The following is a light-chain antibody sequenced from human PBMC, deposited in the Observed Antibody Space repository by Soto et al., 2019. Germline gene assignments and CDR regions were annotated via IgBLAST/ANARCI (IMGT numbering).Light chain of an antibody. V-gene: IGKV1-5*01. CDR2: NAS. CDR3: QHCDTSWP. Sequence: DIQLTQSPSVLSASLGDRVTITCRASRNIERWLAWYQQKPGKPPKLLILNASTLGSGVPSRFSGSGSGTEFTLTISGLQPDDFATYYCQHCDTSWPFGQGTKVDI. J-gene: IGKJ1*01. CDR1: RNIERW.